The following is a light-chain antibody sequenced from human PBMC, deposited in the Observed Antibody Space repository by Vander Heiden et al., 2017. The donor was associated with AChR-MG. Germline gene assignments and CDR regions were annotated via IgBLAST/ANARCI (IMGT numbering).Light chain of an antibody. Sequence: AIRMTQSPSSLSASAGDRVTITCRASQPISSYLAWYQQKPREAPKLLIYAASTLQNGVPSRFTGSGSGTDFTLTISRLQSEDFASYYCQQYYDYPLTFGGGTTVEIK. J-gene: IGKJ4*01. CDR2: AAS. CDR3: QQYYDYPLT. V-gene: IGKV1-8*01. CDR1: QPISSY.